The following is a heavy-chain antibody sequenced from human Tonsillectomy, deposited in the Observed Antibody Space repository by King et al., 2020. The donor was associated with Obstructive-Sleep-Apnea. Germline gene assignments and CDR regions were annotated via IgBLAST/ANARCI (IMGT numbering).Heavy chain of an antibody. V-gene: IGHV1-18*04. J-gene: IGHJ4*02. Sequence: VQLVQSGAEVKKPGASVKVSCKASGYTFSIFGISWGRQAPGQGLEWMGWIIAYNGDTDYAQNFLGRVTMTIDTYTSTADMELRSLPSDDTAVYYCARDVAVKGGTFNGDAAYWGQGTLVTVSS. D-gene: IGHD1-26*01. CDR1: GYTFSIFG. CDR2: IIAYNGDT. CDR3: ARDVAVKGGTFNGDAAY.